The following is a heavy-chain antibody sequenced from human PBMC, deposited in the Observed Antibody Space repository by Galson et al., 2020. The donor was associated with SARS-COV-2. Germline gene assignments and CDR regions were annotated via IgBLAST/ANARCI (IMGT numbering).Heavy chain of an antibody. CDR2: IYWDDDK. D-gene: IGHD3-9*01. V-gene: IGHV2-5*02. J-gene: IGHJ5*02. Sequence: KMSGPTLVKPTQTLTLTCTFSGFSLSTSGVGVGWIRQPPGRALEWLALIYWDDDKRYSPSLKSRLTITKDTSKNQVVLTMTNMDPVDTATYYCAHRREGTGYRFDWFDPWGQGTLVTVSS. CDR1: GFSLSTSGVG. CDR3: AHRREGTGYRFDWFDP.